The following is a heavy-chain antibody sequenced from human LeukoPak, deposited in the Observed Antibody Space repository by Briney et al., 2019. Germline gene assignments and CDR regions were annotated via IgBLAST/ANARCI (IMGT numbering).Heavy chain of an antibody. V-gene: IGHV3-23*01. CDR1: GFTFSSYA. D-gene: IGHD6-13*01. CDR3: AKAGAAGTRIGCMDV. Sequence: PGGSLSLSCAASGFTFSSYAMSWVRQAPGKGLEWVSAISGSGGSTYYADSVKGRFTISRDNSKNTLYLQMNSLRAEDTAVYYCAKAGAAGTRIGCMDVWGQGTTVTVSS. J-gene: IGHJ6*02. CDR2: ISGSGGST.